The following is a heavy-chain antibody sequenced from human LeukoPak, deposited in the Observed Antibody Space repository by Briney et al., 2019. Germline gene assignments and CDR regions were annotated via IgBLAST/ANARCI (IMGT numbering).Heavy chain of an antibody. D-gene: IGHD6-13*01. Sequence: SVKLSCKASGGTFSSYTISWVRQAPGQGLEWMGSIITILGIANSAQTFQGRVTITADKSTSTAYMELSSLRSEDTAVYYCASDGHSSSWYSTWFDPWGQGTLVTVSS. V-gene: IGHV1-69*02. CDR3: ASDGHSSSWYSTWFDP. CDR1: GGTFSSYT. CDR2: IITILGIA. J-gene: IGHJ5*02.